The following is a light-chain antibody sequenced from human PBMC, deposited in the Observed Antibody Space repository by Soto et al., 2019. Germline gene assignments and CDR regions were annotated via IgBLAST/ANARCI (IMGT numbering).Light chain of an antibody. CDR2: GIS. Sequence: EIGMKQSPATLSVSPGARAPLSCRARQSVNSNYLAWYQQKPGQAPRLLIYGISKRATDIPDRFSGSGSGTEFTLTISSLQPEDFATYYCQQHGQWPITFGQGTRLEIK. CDR3: QQHGQWPIT. V-gene: IGKV3D-15*01. CDR1: QSVNSN. J-gene: IGKJ5*01.